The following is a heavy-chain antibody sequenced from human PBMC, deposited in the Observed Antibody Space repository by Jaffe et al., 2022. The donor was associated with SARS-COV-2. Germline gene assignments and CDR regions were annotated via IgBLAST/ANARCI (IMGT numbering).Heavy chain of an antibody. J-gene: IGHJ4*02. CDR2: ISYDGTDK. D-gene: IGHD1-26*01. V-gene: IGHV3-30*04. Sequence: QVQLVESGGGVVQPGKSLRLSCAASGFTFNSYSMHWVRQTPGKGLEWVADISYDGTDKNYADSVKGRFTISRENSKNAVYLQMNGLRIEDTAVYYCARDRRRSEGTTSIDYWGQGTLVTVSS. CDR3: ARDRRRSEGTTSIDY. CDR1: GFTFNSYS.